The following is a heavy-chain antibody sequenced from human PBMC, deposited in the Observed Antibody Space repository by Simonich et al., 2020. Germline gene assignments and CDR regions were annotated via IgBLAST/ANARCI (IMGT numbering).Heavy chain of an antibody. V-gene: IGHV1-2*02. D-gene: IGHD7-27*01. Sequence: QVQLVQSGAEVKKPGASVKVSCKASGYTFTGYYMHWVRQAPGQGLELIGRINPKSGGTNYEQTFQGRVTMTRGTSISTAYMELSRLRSDDTAVYYCARGRLTGDKGAFDIWGQGTMVTVSS. J-gene: IGHJ3*02. CDR3: ARGRLTGDKGAFDI. CDR2: INPKSGGT. CDR1: GYTFTGYY.